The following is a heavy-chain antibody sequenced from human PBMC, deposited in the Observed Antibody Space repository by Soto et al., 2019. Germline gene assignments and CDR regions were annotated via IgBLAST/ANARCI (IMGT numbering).Heavy chain of an antibody. CDR1: GFTFSNAY. J-gene: IGHJ4*02. Sequence: GGSLRLSCVASGFTFSNAYMNWVRQAPGKGLEWVARIKSTTAGGTTDYAAPVKGRFTISRDDSRNTLFLQMNSLKTEDTALFYCTPHSTTSGVVVDAYYFDYGGQGALVTVSS. CDR3: TPHSTTSGVVVDAYYFDY. CDR2: IKSTTAGGTT. V-gene: IGHV3-15*07. D-gene: IGHD2-15*01.